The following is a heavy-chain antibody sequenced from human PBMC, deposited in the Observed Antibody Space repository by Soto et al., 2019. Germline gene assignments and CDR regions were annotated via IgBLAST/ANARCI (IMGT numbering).Heavy chain of an antibody. CDR2: IQSGGNT. Sequence: GGSLRLSCAASGFSVSDNYMSWVRQAPGKGLVWVSVIQSGGNTLYTDSVKGRFTISRDNSKNTLYLQMNSLRAEDTAVYYCAKGPQWLVYFDYWGQGTPVTVSS. CDR1: GFSVSDNY. J-gene: IGHJ4*02. CDR3: AKGPQWLVYFDY. V-gene: IGHV3-53*05. D-gene: IGHD6-19*01.